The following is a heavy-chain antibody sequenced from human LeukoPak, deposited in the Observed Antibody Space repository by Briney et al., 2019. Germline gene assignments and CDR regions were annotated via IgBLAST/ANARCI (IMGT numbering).Heavy chain of an antibody. CDR2: ISGSGGST. D-gene: IGHD6-13*01. CDR3: ARVRGIAAAGTPIRYYGMDV. CDR1: GFTFSSYA. V-gene: IGHV3-23*01. Sequence: PGGSLRLSCAASGFTFSSYAMSWVRQAPGKGLEWVSAISGSGGSTYYADSVKGRFTISRDNSKNTLYLQMNSLRAEDTAVYYCARVRGIAAAGTPIRYYGMDVWGQGTTVTVSS. J-gene: IGHJ6*02.